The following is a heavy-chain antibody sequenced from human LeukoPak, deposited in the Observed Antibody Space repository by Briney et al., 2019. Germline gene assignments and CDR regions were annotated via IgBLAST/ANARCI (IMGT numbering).Heavy chain of an antibody. D-gene: IGHD6-19*01. CDR2: TSAYNGNT. CDR1: GYTLTSYG. J-gene: IGHJ4*02. V-gene: IGHV1-18*01. CDR3: AGVAGIAVAGTADY. Sequence: ASVKVSCKASGYTLTSYGISWVRQAPGQGLEWMGWTSAYNGNTNYAQKLQGRVTMTTDTSTSTAYMELRSLRSDDTAVYYCAGVAGIAVAGTADYWGQGTLVSVSS.